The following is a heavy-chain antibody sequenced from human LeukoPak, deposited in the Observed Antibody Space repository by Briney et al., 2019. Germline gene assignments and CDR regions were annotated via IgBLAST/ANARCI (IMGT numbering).Heavy chain of an antibody. D-gene: IGHD5-18*01. CDR2: ISGSGGST. Sequence: GGSLRLSCAASGFTFSSYAMSWVRQAPGKGLEWVSVISGSGGSTYYADSVKGRFIISRDNSKNTLYLQMNSLRAEDTAVYYCAKKPGGPYSYGYESGDPWGQGTLVTVSS. CDR1: GFTFSSYA. J-gene: IGHJ5*02. V-gene: IGHV3-23*01. CDR3: AKKPGGPYSYGYESGDP.